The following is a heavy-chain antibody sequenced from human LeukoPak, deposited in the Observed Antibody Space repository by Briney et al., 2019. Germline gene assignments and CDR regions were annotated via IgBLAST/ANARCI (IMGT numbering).Heavy chain of an antibody. V-gene: IGHV1-46*01. D-gene: IGHD3-22*01. CDR1: GDTFSSYY. CDR3: ARGRHYYGSSDYYYEGDGFDV. CDR2: MNPSGGSI. J-gene: IGHJ3*01. Sequence: ASVKVSCKASGDTFSSYYVHWVRQAPGQGLEWMGIMNPSGGSIRYAQKFQGRVSMTRDMSTSTVYMELSSLRSEDTAVYYCARGRHYYGSSDYYYEGDGFDVWGQGTMVTVSS.